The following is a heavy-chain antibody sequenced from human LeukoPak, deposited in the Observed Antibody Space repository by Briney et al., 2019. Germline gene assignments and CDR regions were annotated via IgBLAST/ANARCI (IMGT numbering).Heavy chain of an antibody. CDR2: INPNSGGT. D-gene: IGHD3-22*01. CDR3: ARDVRTYYYDSSGYGY. V-gene: IGHV1-2*02. Sequence: ASVKVSCKASGYTFTGSYMHWVRQAPGQGLEWMGWINPNSGGTNYAQKFQGRVTMTRDTSISTAYMELSRLRSDDTAVYYCARDVRTYYYDSSGYGYWGQGTLVTVSS. J-gene: IGHJ4*02. CDR1: GYTFTGSY.